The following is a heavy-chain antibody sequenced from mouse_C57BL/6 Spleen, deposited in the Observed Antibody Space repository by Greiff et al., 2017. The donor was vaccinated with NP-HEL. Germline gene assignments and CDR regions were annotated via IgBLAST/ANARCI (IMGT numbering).Heavy chain of an antibody. CDR2: IDPNSGGT. CDR3: ARSLFITTVDWYFDV. V-gene: IGHV1-72*01. Sequence: VQLQQPGAELVKPGASVKLSCKASGYTFTSYWMHWVKQRPGRGLEWIGRIDPNSGGTKYNEKFKSKATLTVDKPSSTAYMQLSSLTSEDSAVYYCARSLFITTVDWYFDVWGTGTTVTVSS. CDR1: GYTFTSYW. D-gene: IGHD1-1*01. J-gene: IGHJ1*03.